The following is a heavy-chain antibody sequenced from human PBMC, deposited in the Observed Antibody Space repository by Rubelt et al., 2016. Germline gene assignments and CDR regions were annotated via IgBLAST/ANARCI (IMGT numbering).Heavy chain of an antibody. CDR3: ARGPNYYGSGSYAV. V-gene: IGHV4-39*01. Sequence: GSIYYSGSTYYNPSLKSRVTISVDTSKNQFSLKLSSVTAADTAVYYCARGPNYYGSGSYAVWGQGTLVTVSS. J-gene: IGHJ4*02. CDR2: IYYSGST. D-gene: IGHD3-10*01.